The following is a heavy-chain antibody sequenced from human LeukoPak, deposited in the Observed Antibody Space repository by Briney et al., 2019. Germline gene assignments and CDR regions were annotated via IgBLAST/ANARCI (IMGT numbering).Heavy chain of an antibody. V-gene: IGHV3-74*01. CDR3: ARRSAAKDAFDI. Sequence: GGSLRLSCAPSGFTFSSSWMHWVPEAPGKGLVWVSRSNSDGSSTSYADSVKGRFTIPRDSAKNTLYLQMNSLRAEDTAVYYCARRSAAKDAFDIWGQGTMVTVSS. D-gene: IGHD6-25*01. CDR1: GFTFSSSW. CDR2: SNSDGSST. J-gene: IGHJ3*02.